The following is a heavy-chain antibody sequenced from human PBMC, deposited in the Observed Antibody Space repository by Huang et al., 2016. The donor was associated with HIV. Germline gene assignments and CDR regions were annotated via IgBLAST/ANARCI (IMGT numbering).Heavy chain of an antibody. CDR3: ARMFKYDSGGYWGNDAFDI. Sequence: QVQLQQWGAELLKPSETLSLTCAVSGGSFSGHYWTWIRQPPGRGLEWLGEISDSGSTNYNPSLKSRVTISGDTSQSQFSMKLNSVTAADTAIYYCARMFKYDSGGYWGNDAFDIWGQGTMVTVSS. CDR1: GGSFSGHY. V-gene: IGHV4-34*02. D-gene: IGHD3-22*01. J-gene: IGHJ3*02. CDR2: ISDSGST.